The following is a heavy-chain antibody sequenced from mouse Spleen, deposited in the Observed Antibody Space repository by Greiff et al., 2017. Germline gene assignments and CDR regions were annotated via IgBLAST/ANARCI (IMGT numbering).Heavy chain of an antibody. J-gene: IGHJ3*01. CDR2: INPNNGGT. Sequence: EVQLQQSGPELVKPGASVKIPCKASGYTFTDYNMDWVKQSHGKSLEWIGDINPNNGGTIYNQKFKGKATLTVDKSSSTAYMELRSLTSEDTAVYYCAIYRYDGSAFAYWGQGTLVTVSA. V-gene: IGHV1-18*01. CDR1: GYTFTDYN. CDR3: AIYRYDGSAFAY. D-gene: IGHD2-14*01.